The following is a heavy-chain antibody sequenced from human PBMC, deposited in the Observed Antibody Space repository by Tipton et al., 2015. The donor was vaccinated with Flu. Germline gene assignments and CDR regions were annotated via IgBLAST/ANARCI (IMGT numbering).Heavy chain of an antibody. CDR1: GYTFTGYY. D-gene: IGHD4-11*01. Sequence: QLVQSGAEVKKPGASVKVSCKASGYTFTGYYMHWVRQAPGQGLEWMGWINPNSGGTNYAQKFRGRVTMTRDTSISTAYMELSRLRSDDTAVYYCASMTTVTSGDYYGMDVWGQGTTVTVSS. V-gene: IGHV1-2*02. J-gene: IGHJ6*02. CDR3: ASMTTVTSGDYYGMDV. CDR2: INPNSGGT.